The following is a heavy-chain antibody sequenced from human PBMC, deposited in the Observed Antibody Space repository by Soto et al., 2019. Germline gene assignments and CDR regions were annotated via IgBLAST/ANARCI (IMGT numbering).Heavy chain of an antibody. J-gene: IGHJ3*02. V-gene: IGHV4-30-4*01. Sequence: PSETLSLTCTVSGGSISSGDYYWSWIRQPPGKGLEWVGYIYYSGSTYYNPSLKSRVTISVDTSKNQFSLKLSSVTAADTAVYYCARGKCSGGSCYSVDRFAFQIWGQTTMVTVSS. D-gene: IGHD2-15*01. CDR1: GGSISSGDYY. CDR2: IYYSGST. CDR3: ARGKCSGGSCYSVDRFAFQI.